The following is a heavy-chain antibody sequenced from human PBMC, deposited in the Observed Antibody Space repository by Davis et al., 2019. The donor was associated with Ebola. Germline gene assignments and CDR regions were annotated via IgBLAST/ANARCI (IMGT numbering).Heavy chain of an antibody. J-gene: IGHJ4*02. CDR2: ISGSSRNK. V-gene: IGHV3-23*01. CDR3: ARAYTGNYRLDH. CDR1: GFTFSRYV. Sequence: PGGSLRLSCAASGFTFSRYVITWVRQAPGKGPDWVSGISGSSRNKYYADSVKGRFTISRDNSKTTLYLQMNSLRADDTAVYYCARAYTGNYRLDHWCQGTLVTVSS. D-gene: IGHD1-26*01.